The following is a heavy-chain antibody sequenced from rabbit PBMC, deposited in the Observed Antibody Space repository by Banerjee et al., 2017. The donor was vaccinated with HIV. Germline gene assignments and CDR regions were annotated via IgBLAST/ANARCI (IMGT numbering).Heavy chain of an antibody. J-gene: IGHJ3*01. CDR3: ARGVSTSGRGYGL. Sequence: QSLEESGGDLVKPGASLTLTCTASGFSFSNKYVMCWVRQAPGKGLEWIACINTSSGNTVYASWAKGRFTISKASWTTVTLQMTSLTAADTATYFCARGVSTSGRGYGLWGQGTLVTVS. CDR2: INTSSGNT. V-gene: IGHV1S40*01. CDR1: GFSFSNKYV. D-gene: IGHD4-1*01.